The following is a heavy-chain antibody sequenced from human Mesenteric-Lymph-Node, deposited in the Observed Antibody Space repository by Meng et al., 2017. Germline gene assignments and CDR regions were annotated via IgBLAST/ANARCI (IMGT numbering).Heavy chain of an antibody. J-gene: IGHJ4*02. CDR1: GYTFTGYY. Sequence: QVQLVQSGAEVKKPGASVKVSCKASGYTFTGYYMHWVRQAPGQGLEWMGSHIPFFGTPNYAQRFQGRLKISADKSTNTAYMELSSLRSDDTAVYYCARGDTEYGGVDYWGQGTLVTVSS. V-gene: IGHV1-69*06. CDR3: ARGDTEYGGVDY. D-gene: IGHD4-23*01. CDR2: HIPFFGTP.